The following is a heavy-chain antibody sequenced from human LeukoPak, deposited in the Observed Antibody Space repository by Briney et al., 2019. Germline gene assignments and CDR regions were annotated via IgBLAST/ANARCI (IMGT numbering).Heavy chain of an antibody. J-gene: IGHJ4*02. Sequence: GGSLRLSCAASGFTFSSYAMSWIRQAPGKGLEWVSYISSSGSTIYYADSVKGRFTISRDNAKNSLYLQMNSLRAEDTAVYYCARDGAAAEIDYWGQGTLVTVSS. D-gene: IGHD6-13*01. CDR2: ISSSGSTI. V-gene: IGHV3-11*01. CDR1: GFTFSSYA. CDR3: ARDGAAAEIDY.